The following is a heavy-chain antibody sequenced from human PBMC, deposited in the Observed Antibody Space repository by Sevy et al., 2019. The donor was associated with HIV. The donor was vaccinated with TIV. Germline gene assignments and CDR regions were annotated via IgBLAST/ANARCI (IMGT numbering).Heavy chain of an antibody. CDR2: ISSSSSTI. CDR1: GFTFSSYS. V-gene: IGHV3-48*02. Sequence: GGSLRLSCAASGFTFSSYSMNWVRQAPGKGLEWVSYISSSSSTIYYADSVKGRFTISRDNAKNSLYLQMNSLRDEDTAEYYCARDGGRDGYNTDAFDIWGQGTMVTVSS. J-gene: IGHJ3*02. D-gene: IGHD5-12*01. CDR3: ARDGGRDGYNTDAFDI.